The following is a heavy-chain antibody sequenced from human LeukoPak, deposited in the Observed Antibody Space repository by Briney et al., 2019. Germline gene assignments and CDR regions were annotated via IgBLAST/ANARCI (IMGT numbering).Heavy chain of an antibody. J-gene: IGHJ5*02. D-gene: IGHD4-23*01. Sequence: SETLSLTCAVSGYSISSGYYWGWIRQPPGEGLEWIGSIYHSGSTYYNPSLKSRVTISVDTSKNQFSLKLSSVTAADTAVYYCASQPGGPAPWGQGTLVTVSS. CDR2: IYHSGST. CDR3: ASQPGGPAP. CDR1: GYSISSGYY. V-gene: IGHV4-38-2*01.